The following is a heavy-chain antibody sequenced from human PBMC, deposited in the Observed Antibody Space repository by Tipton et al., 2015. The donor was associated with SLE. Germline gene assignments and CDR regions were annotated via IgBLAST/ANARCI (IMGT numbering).Heavy chain of an antibody. CDR3: AKVHVAAAGHFDY. J-gene: IGHJ4*02. Sequence: SLRLSCAASGFTFSSYGMHWVRQAPGKGLEWVSAISGSGGSTYYADSVKGRFTISRDNSKNTLYLQMNSLRAEDTAVYYCAKVHVAAAGHFDYWGQGTLVTVSS. V-gene: IGHV3-23*01. CDR1: GFTFSSYG. D-gene: IGHD6-13*01. CDR2: ISGSGGST.